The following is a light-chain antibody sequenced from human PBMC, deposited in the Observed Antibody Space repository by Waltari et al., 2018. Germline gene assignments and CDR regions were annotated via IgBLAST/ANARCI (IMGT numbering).Light chain of an antibody. J-gene: IGKJ4*02. V-gene: IGKV3-11*01. CDR1: QRVGNF. Sequence: EIVLKHSQATLSLSPGERDPLPCRASQRVGNFLAWYQLKPGQPPRLLIYDSSSRATGIPPRFSGSGSGTDFTLTISSLEPEDFAVYYGQHRSKWPPLTFGGGTKVEIK. CDR3: QHRSKWPPLT. CDR2: DSS.